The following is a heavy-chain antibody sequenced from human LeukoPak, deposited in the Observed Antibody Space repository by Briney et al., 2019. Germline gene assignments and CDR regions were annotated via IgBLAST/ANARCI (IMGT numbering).Heavy chain of an antibody. CDR3: ARCCITIFGVVEQDYYMDV. CDR1: GYTFTSYG. CDR2: ISAYNGNT. J-gene: IGHJ6*03. D-gene: IGHD3-3*01. V-gene: IGHV1-18*01. Sequence: ASVKVSCKASGYTFTSYGISWVRQAPGQGLEWMGWISAYNGNTNYAQKLQGSVTMTTDTSTSTAYMELRSLRSDDTAVYYCARCCITIFGVVEQDYYMDVWGKGTTVTVSS.